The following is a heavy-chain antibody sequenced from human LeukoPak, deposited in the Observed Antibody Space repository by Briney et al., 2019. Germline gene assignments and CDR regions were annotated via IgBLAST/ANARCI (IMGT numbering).Heavy chain of an antibody. V-gene: IGHV3-21*05. CDR1: GFTFSSYE. Sequence: GGSLRLSCAASGFTFSSYEMNWVRQAPGKGLEWVSYISSSSTYIYYAESVKGRFTISRDNAKNALYLQMNSLRAEDTAVYYCARDVFMAVAGNDAFHIWGQGTMVTVSS. CDR3: ARDVFMAVAGNDAFHI. CDR2: ISSSSTYI. J-gene: IGHJ3*02. D-gene: IGHD6-19*01.